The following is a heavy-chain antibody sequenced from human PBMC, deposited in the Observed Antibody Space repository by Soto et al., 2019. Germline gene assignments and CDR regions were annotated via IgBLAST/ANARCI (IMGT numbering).Heavy chain of an antibody. CDR2: IKSKIDGGTV. Sequence: EVQLVESGGGLVKPGGSLRLSCAGSGFIFSNAWMNWVRQPPGKGLEWVGRIKSKIDGGTVDYSEPVNGRFTPTRDDSKKSVFLEMNRLSTEDTALYYCFSDRNYNGVPVAYWGQGTLVTVSS. J-gene: IGHJ4*02. D-gene: IGHD1-1*01. V-gene: IGHV3-15*07. CDR3: FSDRNYNGVPVAY. CDR1: GFIFSNAW.